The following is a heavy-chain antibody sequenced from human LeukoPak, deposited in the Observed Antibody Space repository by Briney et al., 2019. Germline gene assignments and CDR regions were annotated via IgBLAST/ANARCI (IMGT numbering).Heavy chain of an antibody. CDR2: IYYTGST. CDR3: AREINLEWLPNYYYYYYMDV. Sequence: SETLSLTCTVSGGSISSNDYYWGWIRQPPGEGLEWIGSIYYTGSTYYNPSLKSRVTISVDTSKNQFSLKLSSVTAADTAVYYCAREINLEWLPNYYYYYYMDVWGKGTTVTVSS. J-gene: IGHJ6*03. V-gene: IGHV4-39*02. D-gene: IGHD3-3*01. CDR1: GGSISSNDYY.